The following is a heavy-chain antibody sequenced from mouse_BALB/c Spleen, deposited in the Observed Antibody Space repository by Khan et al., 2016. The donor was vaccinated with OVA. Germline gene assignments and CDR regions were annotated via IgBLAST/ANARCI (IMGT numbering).Heavy chain of an antibody. CDR1: GFNITNTY. Sequence: EVQLQQSGAELVKPGASVKLSCTASGFNITNTYMHWVKQRPEQGLEWIGRIDPANGNTKYDPKFQGKATITADPSSNTAFLQLSSLTTEDTAVYYGDRINAWGQGTTVTVSS. J-gene: IGHJ2*01. CDR3: DRINA. V-gene: IGHV14-3*02. CDR2: IDPANGNT.